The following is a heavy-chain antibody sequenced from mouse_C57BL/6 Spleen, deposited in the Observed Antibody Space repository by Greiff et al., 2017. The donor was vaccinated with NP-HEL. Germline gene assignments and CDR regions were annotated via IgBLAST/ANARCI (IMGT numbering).Heavy chain of an antibody. D-gene: IGHD1-1*01. CDR3: AREDYYGSPFAY. Sequence: DVKLVESGGGLVKPGGSLKLSCAASGFTFSSYAMSWVRQTPEKRLEWVATISDGGSYTYYPDNVKGRFTISRDNAKNNLYLQMSHLKSEDTAMYYCAREDYYGSPFAYWGQGTLVTVSA. CDR2: ISDGGSYT. CDR1: GFTFSSYA. V-gene: IGHV5-4*01. J-gene: IGHJ3*01.